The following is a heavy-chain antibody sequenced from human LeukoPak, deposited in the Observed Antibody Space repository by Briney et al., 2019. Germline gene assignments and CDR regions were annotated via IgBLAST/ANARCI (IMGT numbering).Heavy chain of an antibody. CDR3: ARFAWSYGEGGAFDI. CDR2: IYYSGST. V-gene: IGHV4-59*12. J-gene: IGHJ3*02. Sequence: SETLSLTCTVFGGSISGYYWSWIRQPPGKGLEWIGSIYYSGSTYYNPSLKSRVTISVDTSKNQFSLKLSSVTAADTAVYYCARFAWSYGEGGAFDIWGQGTMVTVSS. CDR1: GGSISGYY. D-gene: IGHD1-26*01.